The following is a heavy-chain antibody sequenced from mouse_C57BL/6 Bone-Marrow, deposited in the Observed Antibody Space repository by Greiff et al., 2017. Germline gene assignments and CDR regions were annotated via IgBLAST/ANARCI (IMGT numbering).Heavy chain of an antibody. J-gene: IGHJ3*01. CDR2: ISDGGSYT. D-gene: IGHD2-2*01. Sequence: EVQLVESGGGLVKPGGSLKLSCAASGFTFSSYAMSWVRQTPEKRLEWVATISDGGSYTYYPDNVKGRFTISRDNAKNNLYLQMSHLKSEDTAMYDCARPRYGYVVAWFAYGGQGTLVTVSA. V-gene: IGHV5-4*01. CDR1: GFTFSSYA. CDR3: ARPRYGYVVAWFAY.